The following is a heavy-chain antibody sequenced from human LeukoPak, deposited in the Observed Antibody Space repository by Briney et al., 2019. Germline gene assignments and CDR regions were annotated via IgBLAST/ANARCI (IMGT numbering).Heavy chain of an antibody. J-gene: IGHJ4*02. CDR3: ARGGSSVRLIDY. D-gene: IGHD3-10*01. Sequence: ASVKVSCKTSGYTFSSYDINWVRQATGQGLEWMGWMNPSSGHSGYAQKFQGRVTMTKNTFINTAYMELSSLRSEDTAVYYCARGGSSVRLIDYWGQGTLVTVSS. V-gene: IGHV1-8*01. CDR2: MNPSSGHS. CDR1: GYTFSSYD.